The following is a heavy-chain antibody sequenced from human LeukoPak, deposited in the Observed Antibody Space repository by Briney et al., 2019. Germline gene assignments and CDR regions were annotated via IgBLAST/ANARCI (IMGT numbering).Heavy chain of an antibody. J-gene: IGHJ3*02. V-gene: IGHV3-53*01. CDR3: ARDAVGGDAFDI. CDR2: IYSGCST. CDR1: GLTVSSNY. Sequence: GGSLRLSCAASGLTVSSNYMSWVRQAPGKGLEWVSVIYSGCSTYYADSVKGRFTISRDNSKNTLYLQMNSLRAEDTAVYYCARDAVGGDAFDIWGQGTMVTVSS.